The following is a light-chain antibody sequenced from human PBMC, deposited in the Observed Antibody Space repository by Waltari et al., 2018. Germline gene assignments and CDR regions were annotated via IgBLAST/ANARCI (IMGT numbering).Light chain of an antibody. V-gene: IGLV3-1*01. CDR2: QDS. CDR1: KSGDKY. CDR3: QAWDSSTVV. J-gene: IGLJ2*01. Sequence: SHDLTQPPSVSVSPGQPATLPRSGGKSGDKYACWYQQKPGQSPVLVIYQDSKRPSGIPERFSGSNSGNTATLTISGTQAMDEADYYCQAWDSSTVVFGGGTKLTVL.